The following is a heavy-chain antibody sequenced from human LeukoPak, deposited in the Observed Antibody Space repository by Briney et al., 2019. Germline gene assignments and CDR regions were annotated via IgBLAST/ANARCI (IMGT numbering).Heavy chain of an antibody. Sequence: PGGSLRLSCAASGFTFSSYSMNWVRQAPGKGLEWVSSISSSSYIYYADSLKGRFTISRDNAKNSLYLQMNSLRAEDTAVYYCATYDFWSGRNWGQGTLVTVSS. J-gene: IGHJ4*02. V-gene: IGHV3-21*01. CDR1: GFTFSSYS. CDR2: ISSSSYI. CDR3: ATYDFWSGRN. D-gene: IGHD3-3*01.